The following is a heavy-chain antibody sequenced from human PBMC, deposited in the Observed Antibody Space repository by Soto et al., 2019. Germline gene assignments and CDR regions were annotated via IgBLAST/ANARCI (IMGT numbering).Heavy chain of an antibody. J-gene: IGHJ4*02. CDR2: INHSGST. V-gene: IGHV4-34*01. CDR1: GGSFSGYY. CDR3: ARVFRGYSGYDYQLGDY. Sequence: SETLSLTCAVYGGSFSGYYWSWIRQPPGKGLEWIGEINHSGSTNYNPSLKSRVTIPVDTSKNQFALKLSSVTAADTAGYYCARVFRGYSGYDYQLGDYWGQGTLVTVSS. D-gene: IGHD5-12*01.